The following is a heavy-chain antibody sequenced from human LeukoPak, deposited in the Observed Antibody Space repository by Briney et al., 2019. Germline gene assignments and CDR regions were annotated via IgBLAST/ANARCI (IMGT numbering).Heavy chain of an antibody. Sequence: ASVKVSCKASGYTFTSYGIGWVRQAPGQGLEWMGIINPSGGSTSYAQKFQGRVTMTRDTSTSTVYMELSSLRSEDTAVYYCARFLSSIAARYFDYWGQGTLVTVSS. J-gene: IGHJ4*02. CDR1: GYTFTSYG. V-gene: IGHV1-46*01. D-gene: IGHD6-6*01. CDR3: ARFLSSIAARYFDY. CDR2: INPSGGST.